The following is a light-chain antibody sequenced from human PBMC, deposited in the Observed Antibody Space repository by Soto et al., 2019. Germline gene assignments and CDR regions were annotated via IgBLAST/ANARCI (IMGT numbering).Light chain of an antibody. V-gene: IGKV1-39*01. Sequence: DIQMTQSPSSLSASVGDRVTITCRASQRIASYLNWYQQKPGKAPKLLIYAASRLQSGVPSRFSGSGSGTDFTLTISSLQPEDYATYYCQQRYSTPLYTFGQGTKLEMK. J-gene: IGKJ2*01. CDR3: QQRYSTPLYT. CDR1: QRIASY. CDR2: AAS.